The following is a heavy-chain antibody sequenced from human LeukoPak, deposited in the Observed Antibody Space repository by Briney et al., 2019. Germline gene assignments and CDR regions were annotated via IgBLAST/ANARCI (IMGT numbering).Heavy chain of an antibody. CDR2: IKSNVAGGTT. Sequence: GGSLRLSCAGSGFTSSNAWMSGGRHAPGKGLEWGVRIKSNVAGGTTDYAAPVKGRFTISRDDSEHPLSLQMNSLRTEDTAVYYCTREGRDSSGWYGAFDIWGQGTMVTVSS. D-gene: IGHD6-19*01. CDR3: TREGRDSSGWYGAFDI. CDR1: GFTSSNAW. V-gene: IGHV3-15*01. J-gene: IGHJ3*02.